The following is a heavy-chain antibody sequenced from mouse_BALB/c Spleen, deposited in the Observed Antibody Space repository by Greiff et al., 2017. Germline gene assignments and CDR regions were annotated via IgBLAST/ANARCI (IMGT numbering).Heavy chain of an antibody. D-gene: IGHD3-1*01. CDR1: GFTFSSYA. CDR2: ISSGGSYT. CDR3: ARDRGDD. Sequence: VQLKESGGGLVKPGGSLKLSCAASGFTFSSYAMSWVRQSPEKRLEWVAEISSGGSYTYYPDTVTGRFTISRDNAKNTLYLEMSSLRSEDTAMYYCARDRGDDWGQGTTLTVSS. J-gene: IGHJ2*01. V-gene: IGHV5-9-4*01.